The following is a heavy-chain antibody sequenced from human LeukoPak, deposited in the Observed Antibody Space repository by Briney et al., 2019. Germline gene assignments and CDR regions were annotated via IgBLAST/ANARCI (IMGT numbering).Heavy chain of an antibody. CDR1: GGSINNHH. CDR3: ARDIANSESYWGDYFYFYGMDV. CDR2: VSSTGST. J-gene: IGHJ6*02. Sequence: SEPLSLPCNVSGGSINNHHWSWIRQPAGKGLEWIGRVSSTGSTNYNPSLPSRLTMSVDTSNKQFSLRLRSVTAADTAVYYCARDIANSESYWGDYFYFYGMDVWGQGTTVTVSS. D-gene: IGHD3-10*01. V-gene: IGHV4-4*07.